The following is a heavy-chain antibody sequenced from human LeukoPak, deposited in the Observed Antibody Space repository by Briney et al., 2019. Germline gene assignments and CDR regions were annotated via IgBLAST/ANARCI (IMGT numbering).Heavy chain of an antibody. V-gene: IGHV1-2*02. CDR2: INPNSGGT. CDR1: GYTFTGYY. Sequence: ASVKVSCKACGYTFTGYYMHWVRQGPGQGLEWMGWINPNSGGTNYAQKFQGRVTMTRDTSISTAYMELGRLRSDDTAVYYCARVLYSSGSLDYWGQGTLVTVSS. CDR3: ARVLYSSGSLDY. J-gene: IGHJ4*02. D-gene: IGHD6-19*01.